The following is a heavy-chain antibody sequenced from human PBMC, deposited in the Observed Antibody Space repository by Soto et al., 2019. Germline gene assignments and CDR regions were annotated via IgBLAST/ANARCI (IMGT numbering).Heavy chain of an antibody. CDR2: IIPIFGTA. D-gene: IGHD3-22*01. CDR3: AGDPGTRDYDSSGLFDY. J-gene: IGHJ4*02. CDR1: GGTFSSYA. Sequence: ASVKVSWKASGGTFSSYAISWVRQAPGQGLEWMGGIIPIFGTANYAQKFQGRVTITADESTSTAYMELSGLRSEDTAVYYCAGDPGTRDYDSSGLFDYWGQGTLVTVSS. V-gene: IGHV1-69*13.